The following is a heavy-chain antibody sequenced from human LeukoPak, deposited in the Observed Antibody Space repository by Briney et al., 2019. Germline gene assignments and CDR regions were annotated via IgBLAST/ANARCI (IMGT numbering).Heavy chain of an antibody. CDR3: ARGGYSYGYRNWFDP. CDR2: INHSGST. V-gene: IGHV4-34*01. Sequence: PSETLSLTCTVSGGSISSYYWSWIRQPPGKGLEWIGEINHSGSTNYNPSLKSRVTISVDTSKNQFSLKLSSVTAADTAVYYCARGGYSYGYRNWFDPWGQGTLVTVSS. J-gene: IGHJ5*02. CDR1: GGSISSYY. D-gene: IGHD5-18*01.